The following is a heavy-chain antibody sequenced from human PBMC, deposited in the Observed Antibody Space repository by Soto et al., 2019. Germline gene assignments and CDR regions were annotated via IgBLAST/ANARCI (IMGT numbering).Heavy chain of an antibody. Sequence: SGPTLVNPTQTLTLTCTFSGFSLSTSGMCVSWIRQPPGKALEWLARIDWDDDKYYSTSLKTRLTISKDTSKNQVVLTMTNMDPVDTATYYCARIHCSGGSCFHFDYWGQGTLVTVSS. CDR2: IDWDDDK. V-gene: IGHV2-70*11. CDR1: GFSLSTSGMC. CDR3: ARIHCSGGSCFHFDY. D-gene: IGHD2-15*01. J-gene: IGHJ4*02.